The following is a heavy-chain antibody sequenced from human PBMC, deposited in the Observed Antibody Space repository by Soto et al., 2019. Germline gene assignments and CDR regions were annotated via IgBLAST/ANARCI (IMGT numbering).Heavy chain of an antibody. D-gene: IGHD2-15*01. Sequence: EVQLLESGGGLVQPGGSLRLSCAASGFTFSMFAMTWVRQAPGKGLEWVSAIGGSGVGTYYADSVKGRFTISRDNSKNTLYLQMNSLRAEDTAVYFCAKGASRIPYGMDVWGQGTTVTVPS. J-gene: IGHJ6*02. CDR3: AKGASRIPYGMDV. CDR1: GFTFSMFA. V-gene: IGHV3-23*01. CDR2: IGGSGVGT.